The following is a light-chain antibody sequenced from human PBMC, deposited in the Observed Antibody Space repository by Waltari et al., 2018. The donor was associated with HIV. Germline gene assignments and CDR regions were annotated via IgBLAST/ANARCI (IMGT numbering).Light chain of an antibody. Sequence: ESVLTQSPGTLSLSPGERATLSCRASQSVSSSYLAWYQQKPGQAPRLLIYGASNSATGIPDRFSGSGSGTDFTLTISRLEPEDFAVYYCQQYGSSSWTFGQGTKVEIK. J-gene: IGKJ1*01. V-gene: IGKV3-20*01. CDR1: QSVSSSY. CDR2: GAS. CDR3: QQYGSSSWT.